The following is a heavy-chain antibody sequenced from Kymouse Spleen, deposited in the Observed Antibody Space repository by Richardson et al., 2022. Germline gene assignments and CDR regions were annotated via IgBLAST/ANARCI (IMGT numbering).Heavy chain of an antibody. CDR1: GGSISSYY. J-gene: IGHJ5*02. Sequence: QVQLQESGPGLVKPSETLSLTCTVSGGSISSYYWSWIRQPPGKGLEWIGYIYYSGSTNYNPSLKSRVTISVDTSKNQFSLKLSSVTAADTAVYYCAREDSNYGWFDPWGQGTLVTVSS. CDR2: IYYSGST. CDR3: AREDSNYGWFDP. V-gene: IGHV4-59*01. D-gene: IGHD4-11,IGHD4-11*01.